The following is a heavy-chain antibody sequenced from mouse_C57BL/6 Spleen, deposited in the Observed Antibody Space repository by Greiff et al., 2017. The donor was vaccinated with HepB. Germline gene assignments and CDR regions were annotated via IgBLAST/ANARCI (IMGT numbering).Heavy chain of an antibody. V-gene: IGHV1-12*01. CDR2: IYPGNGDT. D-gene: IGHD1-1*01. J-gene: IGHJ4*01. CDR1: GYTFTSYN. CDR3: ARGGITTVVAPYYYAMDY. Sequence: QVQLKQSGAELVRPGASVKMSCKASGYTFTSYNMHWVKQTPRQGLEWIGAIYPGNGDTSYNQKFKGKATLTVDKSSSTAYMQLSSLTSEDSAVYFCARGGITTVVAPYYYAMDYWGQGTSVTVSS.